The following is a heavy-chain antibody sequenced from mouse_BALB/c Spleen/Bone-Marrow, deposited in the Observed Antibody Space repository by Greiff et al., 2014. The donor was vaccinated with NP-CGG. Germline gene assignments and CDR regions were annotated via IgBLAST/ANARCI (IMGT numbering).Heavy chain of an antibody. V-gene: IGHV3-6*02. J-gene: IGHJ4*01. D-gene: IGHD1-1*01. CDR3: ASYFYYAMDY. CDR2: ISYDGSS. Sequence: VQLKQSGPGLVKPSQSLSLTCSVTGYSITSGYYWNWIRQFPGNKLEWMGYISYDGSSNYNPSLKNRISITRDTSKNQFFLKLNSVTTEDTATYYCASYFYYAMDYWGQGTSVTVSS. CDR1: GYSITSGYY.